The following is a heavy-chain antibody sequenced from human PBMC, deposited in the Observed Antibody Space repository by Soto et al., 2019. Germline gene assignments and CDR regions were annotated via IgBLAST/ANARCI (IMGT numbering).Heavy chain of an antibody. J-gene: IGHJ4*02. CDR3: ARDWSGIDY. CDR1: GYTFTSYG. V-gene: IGHV1-18*03. CDR2: INPYNSNT. Sequence: QVQLVQSGAEVKKPGASVKVSCKASGYTFTSYGIIWVRQAPGQGLEWMGWINPYNSNTNYAQKRQGRVTMPTDPSTNPAYLALRSLRPDDVAVYACARDWSGIDYWGQGTRVTVSS.